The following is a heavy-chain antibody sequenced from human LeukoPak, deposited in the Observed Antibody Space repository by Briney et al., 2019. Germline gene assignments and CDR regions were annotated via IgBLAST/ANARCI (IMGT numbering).Heavy chain of an antibody. CDR1: GGSFSGYY. V-gene: IGHV4-34*01. J-gene: IGHJ6*03. CDR3: AREAAAGTLYYYYYMDV. CDR2: INHSGST. D-gene: IGHD6-13*01. Sequence: SETLSLTCAVYGGSFSGYYWSWIRQPPGKWLEWIGEINHSGSTNYNPSLKSRVTISVDTSKNQFSLKLSSVTAADTAVYYCAREAAAGTLYYYYYMDVWGKGTTVTISS.